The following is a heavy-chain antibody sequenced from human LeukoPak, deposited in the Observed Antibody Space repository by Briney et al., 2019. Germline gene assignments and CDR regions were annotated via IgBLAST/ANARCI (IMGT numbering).Heavy chain of an antibody. D-gene: IGHD3-16*01. Sequence: GASVKVSCKASGYTFTSYDINWVRQATGQGLEWMGWINPNSGGTNYAQKFQGRVTMTRDTSISTAYMELSRLRSDDTAVYYCAREIYDDVDYWGQGTLVTVSS. CDR3: AREIYDDVDY. J-gene: IGHJ4*02. V-gene: IGHV1-2*02. CDR2: INPNSGGT. CDR1: GYTFTSYD.